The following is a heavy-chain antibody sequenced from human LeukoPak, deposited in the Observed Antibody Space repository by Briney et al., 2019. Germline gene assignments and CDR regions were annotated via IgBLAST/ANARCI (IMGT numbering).Heavy chain of an antibody. CDR3: ARDYVWGSYRYNWFDP. Sequence: GASVTVSCKASGYTFTGYYMHWVRQAPGQGLEWMGWINPNSGGTNYAQKFQGRVTMTRDTSISTAYMELSRLRSDDTAVYYCARDYVWGSYRYNWFDPWGQGTLVTVSS. CDR2: INPNSGGT. D-gene: IGHD3-16*02. J-gene: IGHJ5*02. V-gene: IGHV1-2*02. CDR1: GYTFTGYY.